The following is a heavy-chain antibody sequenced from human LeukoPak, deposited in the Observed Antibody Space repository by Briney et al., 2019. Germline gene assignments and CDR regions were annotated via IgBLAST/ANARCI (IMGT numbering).Heavy chain of an antibody. Sequence: PSETLSLTCTVSGGSISSSSYYWGWIRQPPGKGLEWIGSIYYSGSTYYNPSLKSRVTISVDTSKNQFSLKLSSVTAADTAVYYCARRNYDSRASDAFDIWGQGTMVTVPS. CDR2: IYYSGST. J-gene: IGHJ3*02. CDR1: GGSISSSSYY. CDR3: ARRNYDSRASDAFDI. V-gene: IGHV4-39*01. D-gene: IGHD3-22*01.